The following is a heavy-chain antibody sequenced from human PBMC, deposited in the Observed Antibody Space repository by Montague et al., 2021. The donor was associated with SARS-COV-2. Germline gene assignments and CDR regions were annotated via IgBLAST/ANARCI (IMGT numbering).Heavy chain of an antibody. CDR3: ARVTLGGRDGRTRQYDGLDS. D-gene: IGHD3-16*01. CDR1: GGSISRNF. CDR2: VHDIESS. J-gene: IGHJ4*02. V-gene: IGHV4-59*01. Sequence: SETLSLTCTVSGGSISRNFWNWIRQTPGKGLEWMGYVHDIESSIYNPSLQSRITILLDTPKNQFSLRLNAVTAADTAVYYCARVTLGGRDGRTRQYDGLDSWGQGILVTVSS.